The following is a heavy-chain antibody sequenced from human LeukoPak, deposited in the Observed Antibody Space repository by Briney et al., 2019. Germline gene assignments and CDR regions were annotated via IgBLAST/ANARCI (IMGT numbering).Heavy chain of an antibody. CDR2: IYTSGST. CDR3: ASQLWSGYYYYYMDV. V-gene: IGHV4-4*07. CDR1: GGSISSYY. Sequence: SETLSLTCTVSGGSISSYYWSWIRQPAGKGLEWIGRIYTSGSTNYNPPLKSRVTISVDKSKNQFSLKLSSVTAADTAVYYCASQLWSGYYYYYMDVWGKGTTVTVSS. D-gene: IGHD3-3*01. J-gene: IGHJ6*03.